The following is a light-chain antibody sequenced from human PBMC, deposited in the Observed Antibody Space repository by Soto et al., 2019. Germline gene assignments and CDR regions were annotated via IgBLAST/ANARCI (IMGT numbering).Light chain of an antibody. CDR3: QQRSNSIT. Sequence: EIVLTQSPATLSLSPGERATLSCRASQSVSRYLAWYQQKPGQAPRLLIYDASNRATGIPARFSGSGSGTDFTLTISSLEPEDFAVYCCQQRSNSITCGQVTRLEIK. CDR1: QSVSRY. V-gene: IGKV3-11*01. J-gene: IGKJ5*01. CDR2: DAS.